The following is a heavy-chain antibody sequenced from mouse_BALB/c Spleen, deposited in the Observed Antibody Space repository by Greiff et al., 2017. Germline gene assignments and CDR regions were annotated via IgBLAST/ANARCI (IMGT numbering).Heavy chain of an antibody. CDR3: ARGNYGSSSWFAY. CDR2: ISYSGST. Sequence: EVKLMESGPSLVKPSQTLSLTCSVTGDSITSGYWNWIRKFPGNKLEYMGYISYSGSTYYNPSLKSRISITRDTSKNQYYLQLNSVTTEDTATYYCARGNYGSSSWFAYWGQGTLVTVSA. V-gene: IGHV3-8*02. D-gene: IGHD1-1*01. J-gene: IGHJ3*01. CDR1: GDSITSGY.